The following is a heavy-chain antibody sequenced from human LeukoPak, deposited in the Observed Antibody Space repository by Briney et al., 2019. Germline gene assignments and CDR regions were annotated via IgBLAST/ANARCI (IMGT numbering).Heavy chain of an antibody. Sequence: ASVKVSCKASGYTFTSYYMHWVRQAPGQGLEWMGIINPSGGSTSYAQKFQGRVTMTRDMSTSTDYMELSSLRSEDTAVYYCARDPGYCSSTSCYAYYYMDVWGKGTTVTVSS. D-gene: IGHD2-2*01. CDR1: GYTFTSYY. CDR3: ARDPGYCSSTSCYAYYYMDV. CDR2: INPSGGST. V-gene: IGHV1-46*01. J-gene: IGHJ6*03.